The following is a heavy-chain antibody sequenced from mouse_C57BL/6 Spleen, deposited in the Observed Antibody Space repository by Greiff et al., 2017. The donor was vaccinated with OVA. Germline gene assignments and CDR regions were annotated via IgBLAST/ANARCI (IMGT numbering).Heavy chain of an antibody. V-gene: IGHV1-15*01. CDR2: IDPETGGT. CDR1: GYTFTDYE. CDR3: TRGYSNYYAMDD. J-gene: IGHJ4*01. D-gene: IGHD2-5*01. Sequence: VQLQQSGAELVRPGASVTLSCKASGYTFTDYEMHWVKQTPVHGLEWIGAIDPETGGTAYNQKFKGKAILTADKSPSTAYMELRSLTSEDSAVYYCTRGYSNYYAMDDWGQGTSVTVSS.